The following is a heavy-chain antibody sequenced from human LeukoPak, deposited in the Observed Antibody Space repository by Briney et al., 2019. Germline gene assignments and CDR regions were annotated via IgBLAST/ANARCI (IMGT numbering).Heavy chain of an antibody. CDR3: ARIGYCSSTSCSPGRFDY. V-gene: IGHV5-51*01. Sequence: GESLKISCKGSGYSFTSYWIGWVRQMPGKGLEWRGIIYPGDSDTRYSPSFQGQVTISADKSISTAYLQWSSLKASDTAMYYCARIGYCSSTSCSPGRFDYWGQGTLVTVSS. D-gene: IGHD2-2*03. J-gene: IGHJ4*02. CDR2: IYPGDSDT. CDR1: GYSFTSYW.